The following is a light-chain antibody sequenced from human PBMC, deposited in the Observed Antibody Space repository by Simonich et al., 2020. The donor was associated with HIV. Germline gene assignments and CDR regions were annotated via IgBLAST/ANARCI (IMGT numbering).Light chain of an antibody. CDR3: SSYTTTGTV. CDR1: SSDVGGYNY. CDR2: DVI. J-gene: IGLJ2*01. Sequence: QSALTQPAAVSGSPGQSITISCTGTSSDVGGYNYVSWYQQYPGKAPKVMIYDVIKRPSGVSNRFSGSKSGNTASLTISGLQAEDEADYYCSSYTTTGTVFGGGTKLTVL. V-gene: IGLV2-14*01.